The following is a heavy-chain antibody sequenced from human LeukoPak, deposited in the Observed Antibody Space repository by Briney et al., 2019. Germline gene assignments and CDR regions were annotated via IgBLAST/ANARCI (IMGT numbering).Heavy chain of an antibody. J-gene: IGHJ4*02. CDR1: GFTFSSYY. CDR3: AKDEDDTSYYDFWSGYYLDY. D-gene: IGHD3-3*01. Sequence: GGSLRLSCAASGFTFSSYYLHWVRQAPGKGLEWVAFIRHDGSDKYYADSVKGRFTISRDNSKNTLYLQMNSLRAEDTAVYYCAKDEDDTSYYDFWSGYYLDYWGQGTLVTVSS. V-gene: IGHV3-30*02. CDR2: IRHDGSDK.